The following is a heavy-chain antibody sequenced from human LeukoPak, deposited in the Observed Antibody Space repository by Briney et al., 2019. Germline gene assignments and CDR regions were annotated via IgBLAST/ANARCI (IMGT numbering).Heavy chain of an antibody. J-gene: IGHJ4*02. CDR3: AKALYPRYSSGWYGDY. CDR1: GFTFSSSA. D-gene: IGHD6-19*01. CDR2: ISASGGST. V-gene: IGHV3-23*01. Sequence: GGSLRLSCAASGFTFSSSAMSWVRQVPGKGLEWVSGISASGGSTYYADSVKGRFTISRDNSKNTLYLQMNSLRAEDTAVYYCAKALYPRYSSGWYGDYWGQGTLVTVSS.